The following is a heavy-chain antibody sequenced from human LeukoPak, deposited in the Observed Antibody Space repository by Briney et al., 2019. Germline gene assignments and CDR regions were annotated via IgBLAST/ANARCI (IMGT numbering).Heavy chain of an antibody. CDR3: ARDADRERDIVVVVADGGNWFDP. Sequence: ASVKVSCKASGYSFNSQGMNWVRQAPGQGLEWMGWINTHSGNPTYAQGFTGRFVFSLDASVSTAYLQISSLKAEDTAVYYCARDADRERDIVVVVADGGNWFDPWGQGTLVTVSS. V-gene: IGHV7-4-1*02. J-gene: IGHJ5*02. CDR2: INTHSGNP. CDR1: GYSFNSQG. D-gene: IGHD2-15*01.